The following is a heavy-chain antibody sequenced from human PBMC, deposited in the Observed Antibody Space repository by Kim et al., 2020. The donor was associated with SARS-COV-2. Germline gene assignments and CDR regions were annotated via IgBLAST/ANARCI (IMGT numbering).Heavy chain of an antibody. CDR1: GGSISSYY. CDR3: ARQYYDSSGYYYRRYWYFDL. J-gene: IGHJ2*01. V-gene: IGHV4-59*08. Sequence: SETLSLTCTVSGGSISSYYWSWIRQPPGKALEWIGYIYYSGSTNYNPSLKSRVTISVDTSSNQFSLKLSSVTAADTAVYYCARQYYDSSGYYYRRYWYFDLWGRGTLVTVSS. D-gene: IGHD3-22*01. CDR2: IYYSGST.